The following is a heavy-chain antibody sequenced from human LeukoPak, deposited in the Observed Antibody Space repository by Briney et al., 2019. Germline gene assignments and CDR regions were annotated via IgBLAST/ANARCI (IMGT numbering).Heavy chain of an antibody. CDR2: IYYTGST. Sequence: SETLSLTCTVSGGSISNYYWTWIRQPPGKGLEWIGFIYYTGSTNYDPSLKSRVTISLDTSKNQFPLKLSSVTAADTAVYYCARRDGTFDNWGQGTLVTVSS. D-gene: IGHD1-14*01. CDR1: GGSISNYY. J-gene: IGHJ4*02. CDR3: ARRDGTFDN. V-gene: IGHV4-59*08.